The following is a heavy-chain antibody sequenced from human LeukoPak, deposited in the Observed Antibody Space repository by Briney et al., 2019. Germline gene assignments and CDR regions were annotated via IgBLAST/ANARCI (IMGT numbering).Heavy chain of an antibody. CDR3: ARDWYYYDSRSYDTFDI. V-gene: IGHV1-18*01. Sequence: ASVKVSGKASGYTFTSYGISWVRRAPGQGLEWMGWIGTFNGHTNYAQKVQGRVTMTTDTSTSTVYMELRSLRSDDTAVYYCARDWYYYDSRSYDTFDIWGQGTMVTVSS. D-gene: IGHD3-10*01. CDR2: IGTFNGHT. J-gene: IGHJ3*02. CDR1: GYTFTSYG.